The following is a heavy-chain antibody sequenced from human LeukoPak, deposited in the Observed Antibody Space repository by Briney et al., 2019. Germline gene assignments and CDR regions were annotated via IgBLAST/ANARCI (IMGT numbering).Heavy chain of an antibody. CDR1: GGSFSGYY. CDR3: ARTRGRYSYGP. J-gene: IGHJ5*02. Sequence: SETLSLTCAVYGGSFSGYYWSWIRQPPGKGLEWIGEINHSGSTNYNPSLKSRVTISVDTSKNQFSLKLSSVTAADTAVYYCARTRGRYSYGPWGQGTLVTVSS. D-gene: IGHD5-18*01. CDR2: INHSGST. V-gene: IGHV4-34*01.